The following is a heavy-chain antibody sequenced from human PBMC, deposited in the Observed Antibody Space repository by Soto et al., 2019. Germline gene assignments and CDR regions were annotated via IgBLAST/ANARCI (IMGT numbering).Heavy chain of an antibody. D-gene: IGHD6-19*01. Sequence: EGSLRLSCAASGFTFSSYSMSWVRQAPGKGLEWVSAISGSGGSTYYADSVKGRFTISRDNSKNTLYLQMNSLRAEDTAVYYCAKVPPDIAVAGYFDYWGQGTLVTVSS. J-gene: IGHJ4*02. CDR3: AKVPPDIAVAGYFDY. CDR2: ISGSGGST. V-gene: IGHV3-23*01. CDR1: GFTFSSYS.